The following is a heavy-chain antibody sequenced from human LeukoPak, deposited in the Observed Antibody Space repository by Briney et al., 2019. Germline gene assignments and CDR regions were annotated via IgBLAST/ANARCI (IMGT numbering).Heavy chain of an antibody. CDR1: GGSYY. D-gene: IGHD2-2*01. J-gene: IGHJ4*02. CDR2: VYYSGNT. CDR3: ARGRYQLDY. V-gene: IGHV4-59*01. Sequence: PSETLSLTCTVSGGSYYWSWIRQPPGMGLEWIGFVYYSGNTNYNPSLKSRVTISLDTSKNQFSLKLRSVTTADTAVYYCARGRYQLDYWGQGTLVTVSS.